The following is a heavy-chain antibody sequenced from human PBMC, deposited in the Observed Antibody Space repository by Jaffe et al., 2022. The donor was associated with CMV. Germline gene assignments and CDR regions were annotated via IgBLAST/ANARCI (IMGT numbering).Heavy chain of an antibody. Sequence: QVQLQESGPGLVKPSETLSLTCTVSGDSISGYYWSWIRQPPGKGLEWIGYIHSSGSTNYNPSLKSRVTISIDTSSGQFSLKLISVTAADTAVYYCARLVAVSGHYPGNVDYWGQGTLVTVSS. J-gene: IGHJ4*02. D-gene: IGHD6-13*01. V-gene: IGHV4-59*08. CDR2: IHSSGST. CDR1: GDSISGYY. CDR3: ARLVAVSGHYPGNVDY.